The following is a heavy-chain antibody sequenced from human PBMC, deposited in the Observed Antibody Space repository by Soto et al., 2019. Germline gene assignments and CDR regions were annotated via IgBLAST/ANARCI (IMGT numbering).Heavy chain of an antibody. CDR1: GVTFSSYG. J-gene: IGHJ4*02. V-gene: IGHV3-33*01. CDR2: IWFDGSNK. Sequence: VQLVESGGGVVQPGRSLRLSCAASGVTFSSYGMHWVRQAPGKGLEWVAVIWFDGSNKFYADSVKGRFTISRDNSKNTVSLQMNSLRDEDSAAYYCATTGPYWGQGTLVTVSS. CDR3: ATTGPY.